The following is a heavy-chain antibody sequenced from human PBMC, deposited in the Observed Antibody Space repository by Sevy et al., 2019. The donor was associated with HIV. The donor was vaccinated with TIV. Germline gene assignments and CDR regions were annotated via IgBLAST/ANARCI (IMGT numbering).Heavy chain of an antibody. Sequence: GGSLRLSCTGSGFTFGHYAMSWFRQAPGMGLEWVGFIRSKDYGGATEYAASVKGRFTISRDDSKSIADLQMNSLKTEDTAVYYCTRGYYYDSSGYSDYWGQGTLVTVSS. D-gene: IGHD3-22*01. CDR3: TRGYYYDSSGYSDY. CDR2: IRSKDYGGAT. CDR1: GFTFGHYA. J-gene: IGHJ4*02. V-gene: IGHV3-49*03.